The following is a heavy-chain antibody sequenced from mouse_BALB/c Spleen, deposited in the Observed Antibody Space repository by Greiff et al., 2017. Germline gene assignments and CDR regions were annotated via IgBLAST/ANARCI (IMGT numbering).Heavy chain of an antibody. CDR2: INPSNGRT. V-gene: IGHV1S81*02. J-gene: IGHJ3*01. CDR1: GYTFTSYW. D-gene: IGHD1-1*01. Sequence: VQLQQPGAELVKPGASVKLSCKASGYTFTSYWMHWVKQRPGQGLEWIGEINPSNGRTNYNEKFKSKATLTVDKSSSTAYMQLSSLTSEDSAVYYGARGDYYGSRSWFAYWGQGTLVTVSA. CDR3: ARGDYYGSRSWFAY.